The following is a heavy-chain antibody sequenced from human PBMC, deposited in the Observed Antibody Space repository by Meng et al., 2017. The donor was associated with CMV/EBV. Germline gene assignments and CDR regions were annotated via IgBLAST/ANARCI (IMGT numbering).Heavy chain of an antibody. J-gene: IGHJ4*02. Sequence: GGSLRLSCVVSGFTLKTQMMTWVRQAPGKGLEWVGRIKSKTDGGTTDYAAPVKGRFTISRDDSKNTLYLQMNSLKTEDTAVYYCTTDSYDFWSGQREYYFDYWGQGTLVTVSS. V-gene: IGHV3-15*01. D-gene: IGHD3-3*01. CDR2: IKSKTDGGTT. CDR1: GFTLKTQM. CDR3: TTDSYDFWSGQREYYFDY.